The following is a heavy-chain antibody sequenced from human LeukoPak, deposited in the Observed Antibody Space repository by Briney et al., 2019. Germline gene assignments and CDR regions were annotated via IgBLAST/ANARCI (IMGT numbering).Heavy chain of an antibody. Sequence: GASVKVSCKASGYTFTSYAMHWVRQAPGQRLEWMGWISAGNGNTKYSQEFQGRVTITRDTSASTAYMELSSLRSEDMAVYYCARSGFGEAYFDYWGQGTLVTVSS. CDR1: GYTFTSYA. CDR3: ARSGFGEAYFDY. J-gene: IGHJ4*02. CDR2: ISAGNGNT. D-gene: IGHD3-10*01. V-gene: IGHV1-3*03.